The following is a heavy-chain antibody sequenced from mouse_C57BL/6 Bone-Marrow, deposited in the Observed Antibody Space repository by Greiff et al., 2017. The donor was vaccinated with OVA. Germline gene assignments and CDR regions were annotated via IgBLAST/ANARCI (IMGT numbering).Heavy chain of an antibody. CDR2: IYPRDGST. V-gene: IGHV1-78*01. Sequence: VQLQQSDAELVKPGASVKISCKVSGYTFTDHTIHWMKQRPEQGLEWIGYIYPRDGSTKYNEKFKGKATLTADKSSSTAYMQRNSLTSKDSAVYFCAREGPYDYGSSWGGYFDYWGQGTTLTVSS. D-gene: IGHD1-1*01. CDR3: AREGPYDYGSSWGGYFDY. J-gene: IGHJ2*01. CDR1: GYTFTDHT.